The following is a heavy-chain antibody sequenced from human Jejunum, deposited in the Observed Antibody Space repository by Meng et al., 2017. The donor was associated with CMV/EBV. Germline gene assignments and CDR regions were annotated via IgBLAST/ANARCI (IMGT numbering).Heavy chain of an antibody. Sequence: TFNTYGMHWVRQAPCKGLEWVAVISFDEGRKYYGDSVKGRFTISRDNLKNTLYLQMNSLRVEDTAVYYCARDPHDFWNGRNWFDPWGQGTVVTVSS. D-gene: IGHD3-3*01. CDR2: ISFDEGRK. CDR1: TFNTYG. CDR3: ARDPHDFWNGRNWFDP. J-gene: IGHJ5*02. V-gene: IGHV3-30*19.